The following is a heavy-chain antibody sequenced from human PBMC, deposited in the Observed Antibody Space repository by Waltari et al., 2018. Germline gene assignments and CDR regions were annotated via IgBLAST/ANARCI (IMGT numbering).Heavy chain of an antibody. CDR2: IIPIFGTA. D-gene: IGHD2-2*01. J-gene: IGHJ6*02. CDR1: GGTFSSYA. Sequence: QVQLVQSGAEVKKPGSSVKVSCKASGGTFSSYAIRWVRQAPGQGLEWMGGIIPIFGTANYAQKCQGRVTITTDESTSTAYMELSSLRSEDTAVYYCARAIVVVPAASSYYYYGMDVWGQGTTVTVSS. V-gene: IGHV1-69*05. CDR3: ARAIVVVPAASSYYYYGMDV.